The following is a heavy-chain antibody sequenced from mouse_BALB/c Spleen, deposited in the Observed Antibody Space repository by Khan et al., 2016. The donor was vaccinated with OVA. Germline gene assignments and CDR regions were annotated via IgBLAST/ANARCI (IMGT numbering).Heavy chain of an antibody. CDR2: ISSGGSYT. V-gene: IGHV5-6-4*01. Sequence: EVELVESGGGLVRPGGSLKLSCAASGFSFSSYSMSWVRQTPEKRLEWVATISSGGSYTYYPDSVKGRFTISRDNAKNTLYMQMSSLKSEDTVMYYCTRHRGYYGSNRYFDYWGQGTTLTVSS. D-gene: IGHD1-1*01. CDR3: TRHRGYYGSNRYFDY. CDR1: GFSFSSYS. J-gene: IGHJ2*01.